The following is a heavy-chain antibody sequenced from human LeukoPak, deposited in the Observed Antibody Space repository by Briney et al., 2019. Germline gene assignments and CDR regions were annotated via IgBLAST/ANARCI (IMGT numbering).Heavy chain of an antibody. V-gene: IGHV3-53*01. CDR1: GFIVSSNY. Sequence: GGSLRLSCAASGFIVSSNYMNWVRQAPGKGLEWVSIIYGGGSTYYADSVKGRFTISRDNSKNTPYLQMNSLRAEDTAVYYCARDLGSGWNFDYWGQGTLVTVSS. D-gene: IGHD6-19*01. CDR3: ARDLGSGWNFDY. J-gene: IGHJ4*02. CDR2: IYGGGST.